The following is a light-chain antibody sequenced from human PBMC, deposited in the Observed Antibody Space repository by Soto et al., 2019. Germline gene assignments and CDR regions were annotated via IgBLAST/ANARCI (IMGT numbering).Light chain of an antibody. J-gene: IGKJ4*01. CDR1: QDINNF. Sequence: DIQMTQSPSSLSASVGDRVTITCQASQDINNFLHWYEQRPGKAPKLLIYDAIKLDTGVPSRFSGSGSGTHFTFAISSLQPEDIATYFGQQSDSLPPTFGGGTK. CDR3: QQSDSLPPT. CDR2: DAI. V-gene: IGKV1-33*01.